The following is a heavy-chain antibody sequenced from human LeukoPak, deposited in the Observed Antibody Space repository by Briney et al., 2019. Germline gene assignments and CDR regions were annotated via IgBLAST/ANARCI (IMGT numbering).Heavy chain of an antibody. D-gene: IGHD3-22*01. CDR3: ARGGYYYDSSGQFDY. CDR1: GGTFSSYA. CDR2: IIPILGIA. Sequence: GASVKVSCKASGGTFSSYAISWVRQAPGQGLEWMGRIIPILGIANYAQKFQGRVTITADKSTSTAYMELSSLRSEDTAVYYCARGGYYYDSSGQFDYWGQGTLVTVSS. J-gene: IGHJ4*02. V-gene: IGHV1-69*04.